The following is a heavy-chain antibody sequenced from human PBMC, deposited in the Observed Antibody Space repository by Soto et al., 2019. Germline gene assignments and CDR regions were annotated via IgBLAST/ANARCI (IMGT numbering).Heavy chain of an antibody. Sequence: QVQLQESGPGLVKPSGTLSLTCAVSGGSISSSNWWSWVRQPPGKGLEWIGEIYNSGSTNYNPARKRRVTITVDKSKNQFSLNLSSGTAADTAVYYCSRAGTGGTSGYDVARTYGFDPWRQGTLVTVSS. CDR2: IYNSGST. D-gene: IGHD5-12*01. CDR1: GGSISSSNW. J-gene: IGHJ5*02. CDR3: SRAGTGGTSGYDVARTYGFDP. V-gene: IGHV4-4*02.